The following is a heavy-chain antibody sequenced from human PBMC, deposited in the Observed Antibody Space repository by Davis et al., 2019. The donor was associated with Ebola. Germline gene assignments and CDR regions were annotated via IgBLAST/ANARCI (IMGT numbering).Heavy chain of an antibody. CDR1: GFTFSDYY. J-gene: IGHJ6*03. V-gene: IGHV3-11*04. CDR2: ISSSGSTI. CDR3: ARLPRDYYDSSGYSYYYYYYMDV. Sequence: PGGSLRLSCAASGFTFSDYYMSWIRQAPGKGLEWVSYISSSGSTIYYADSVKGRFTISRDNAKNSLYLQMNSLRAEDTAVYYCARLPRDYYDSSGYSYYYYYYMDVWGKGTTVTVSS. D-gene: IGHD3-22*01.